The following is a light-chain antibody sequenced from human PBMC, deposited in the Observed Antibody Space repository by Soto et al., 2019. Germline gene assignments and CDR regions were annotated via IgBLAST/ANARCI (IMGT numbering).Light chain of an antibody. Sequence: EIVLTQSPGTLSLSPGERATLSCRASQSVRSRYLAWYQQKPGQAPRLLLYDASRRATGIPDRFTGSGSGTDFTLTISRLETEDFAVYYCQQYGSSKTFGQGTKVEIK. CDR1: QSVRSRY. CDR3: QQYGSSKT. J-gene: IGKJ1*01. V-gene: IGKV3-20*01. CDR2: DAS.